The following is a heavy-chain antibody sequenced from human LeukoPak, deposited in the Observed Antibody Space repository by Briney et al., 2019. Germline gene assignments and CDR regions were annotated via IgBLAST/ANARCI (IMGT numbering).Heavy chain of an antibody. V-gene: IGHV3-23*01. J-gene: IGHJ4*02. CDR1: GFTFSSYA. D-gene: IGHD3-22*01. Sequence: GGSLRLSCAASGFTFSSYAMSWVRQAPGKGLEWVSAISGSGGSTYCADSVKGRFTISRDNSKNTLYLQMNSLRAEDTAVYYCAKVHLTMRQEGYFDYWGQGTLVTVSS. CDR3: AKVHLTMRQEGYFDY. CDR2: ISGSGGST.